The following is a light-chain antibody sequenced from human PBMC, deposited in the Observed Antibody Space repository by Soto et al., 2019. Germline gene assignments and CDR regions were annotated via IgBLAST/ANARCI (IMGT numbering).Light chain of an antibody. Sequence: DIQMNQSPSSLSASVGDRVTITCRASQSISNALNWYQQKPGKAPKLLIYAASSLQSGVPSRFSGSGSGTDFTLSISSLQPEDFATYSCQQSFSAPLSFGGGTRVEI. V-gene: IGKV1-39*01. CDR1: QSISNA. CDR3: QQSFSAPLS. CDR2: AAS. J-gene: IGKJ4*01.